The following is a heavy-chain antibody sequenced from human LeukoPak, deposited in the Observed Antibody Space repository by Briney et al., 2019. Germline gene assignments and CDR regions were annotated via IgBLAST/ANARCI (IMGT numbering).Heavy chain of an antibody. V-gene: IGHV1-18*01. Sequence: ASVKVSCKASGYTFTSYGISWVRQAPGQGLEWMGWISAYNGNTNYAQKLQGRVTMTTDTSTSTAYMELSSLRSEDTAVYYCARGVLYCSGGSCYLRYFDYWGQGTLVTVSS. J-gene: IGHJ4*02. CDR1: GYTFTSYG. CDR2: ISAYNGNT. CDR3: ARGVLYCSGGSCYLRYFDY. D-gene: IGHD2-15*01.